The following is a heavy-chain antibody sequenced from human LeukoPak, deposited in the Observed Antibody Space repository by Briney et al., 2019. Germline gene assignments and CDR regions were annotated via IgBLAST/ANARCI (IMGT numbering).Heavy chain of an antibody. CDR3: AKPLAAAGMGDYYYYYGMDV. Sequence: PGGSLRLSCAASGFTFSSYAMSWVRQAPGKGLEWVSAISGSGGSTYYADSVKGRFTISRDNSKNTLYLQMNSLRAEDTAVYYCAKPLAAAGMGDYYYYYGMDVWGQGTTVTVSS. J-gene: IGHJ6*02. CDR1: GFTFSSYA. D-gene: IGHD6-13*01. V-gene: IGHV3-23*01. CDR2: ISGSGGST.